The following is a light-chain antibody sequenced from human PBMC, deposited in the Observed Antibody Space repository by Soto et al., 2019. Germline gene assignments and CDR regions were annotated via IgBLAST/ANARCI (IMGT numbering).Light chain of an antibody. J-gene: IGKJ4*01. CDR3: QQRSNWPPRT. V-gene: IGKV3-11*01. Sequence: ERVTTQSPATLSVSPGGRAALSSRASQSVSSYLAWYQQKPGQAPRLLIYDASNRATGIPARFSGSGSGTDFTLTISSLEPEDFAVYYCQQRSNWPPRTFGGGTKV. CDR1: QSVSSY. CDR2: DAS.